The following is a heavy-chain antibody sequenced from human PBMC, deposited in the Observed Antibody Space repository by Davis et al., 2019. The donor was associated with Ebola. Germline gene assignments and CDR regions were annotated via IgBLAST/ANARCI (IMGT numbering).Heavy chain of an antibody. CDR3: ARAVLVVQGVLDYYYGMDV. J-gene: IGHJ6*02. D-gene: IGHD3-10*01. V-gene: IGHV4-59*11. Sequence: PSETLSLTCTVSGGSISSHYWSWIRQPPGKGLEWIGYIYYSGSPNYNPSLKSRVTISVDTSKNQFSLKLSSVTAADTAVYYCARAVLVVQGVLDYYYGMDVWGQGTTVTVSS. CDR2: IYYSGSP. CDR1: GGSISSHY.